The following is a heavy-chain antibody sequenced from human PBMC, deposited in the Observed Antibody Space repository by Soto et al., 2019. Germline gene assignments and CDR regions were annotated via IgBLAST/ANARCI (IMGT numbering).Heavy chain of an antibody. CDR3: ARDQSIAARQSVGYYYGMDV. V-gene: IGHV3-30-3*01. Sequence: QLGGSLRLSCAASGFTFSSYAMHWVRQAPGKGLEWVAVISYDGSNKYYADSVKGRFTISRDNSKNKLYLQMNSLRAEDTAVYYCARDQSIAARQSVGYYYGMDVWGQGTTVTVSS. J-gene: IGHJ6*02. CDR2: ISYDGSNK. D-gene: IGHD6-6*01. CDR1: GFTFSSYA.